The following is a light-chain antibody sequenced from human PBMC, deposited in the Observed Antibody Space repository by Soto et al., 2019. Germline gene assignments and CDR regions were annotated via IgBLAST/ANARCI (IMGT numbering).Light chain of an antibody. Sequence: EIVMTQSPPSLTVTPGEPASISCRSSQRLLHSNGNTFLDWYLQKPGQSPQLLIYLGSNRASGVPDRVSGSEAGTDFTLKISRVEAEDVGVYYCMLALETPYTFGQGTKLEIK. CDR2: LGS. J-gene: IGKJ2*01. CDR3: MLALETPYT. V-gene: IGKV2-28*01. CDR1: QRLLHSNGNTF.